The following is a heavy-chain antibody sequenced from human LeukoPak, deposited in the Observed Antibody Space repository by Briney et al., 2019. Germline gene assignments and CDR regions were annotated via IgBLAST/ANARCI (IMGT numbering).Heavy chain of an antibody. V-gene: IGHV3-23*01. CDR3: AKDVQKYCSSTRCYSTAFDM. CDR2: MSGTGGIT. J-gene: IGHJ3*02. CDR1: GFTFSNYA. D-gene: IGHD2-2*01. Sequence: PGGSLRLSCAASGFTFSNYAMSWVRQAPGKGLEWVSVMSGTGGITYYADSVKGRFTISRDNSNNTLYLLMTSLRAEDTAIYYCAKDVQKYCSSTRCYSTAFDMWGRGTTVTVSS.